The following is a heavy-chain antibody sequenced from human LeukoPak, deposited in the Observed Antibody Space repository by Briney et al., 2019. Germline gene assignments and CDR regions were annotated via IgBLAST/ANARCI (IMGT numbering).Heavy chain of an antibody. Sequence: ASVKVSCKASGYTFTSYVISWVRQAPGQGLEWMGWISAYNGNTNYAQKLQGRVTMTTDTSTSTAYMELRSLRSDDTAVYYCAALIAAGRYNWFDPWGQGTLVTVSS. CDR2: ISAYNGNT. J-gene: IGHJ5*02. D-gene: IGHD6-13*01. V-gene: IGHV1-18*01. CDR1: GYTFTSYV. CDR3: AALIAAGRYNWFDP.